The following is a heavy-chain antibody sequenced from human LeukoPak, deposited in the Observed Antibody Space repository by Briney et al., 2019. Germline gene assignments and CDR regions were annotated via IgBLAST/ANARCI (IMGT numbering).Heavy chain of an antibody. CDR3: ARARWDFGVVIADY. V-gene: IGHV4-59*12. CDR1: GGSISSYY. CDR2: IYYSGST. J-gene: IGHJ4*02. D-gene: IGHD3-3*01. Sequence: SETLSLTCTVSGGSISSYYWSWIRQPPGKGLEWIGYIYYSGSTNYNPSLKSRVTISVDRSKNQFSLKLSSVTAADTAVYYCARARWDFGVVIADYWGQGTLVTVSS.